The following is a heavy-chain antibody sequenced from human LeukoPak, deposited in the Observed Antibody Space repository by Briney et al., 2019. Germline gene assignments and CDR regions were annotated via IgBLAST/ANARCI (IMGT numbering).Heavy chain of an antibody. D-gene: IGHD2-21*01. CDR2: INPSGGDT. CDR3: ARGNGGEDY. Sequence: ASVKVSFKASGYTFTRYYMHWVRQAPGQGLERMGMINPSGGDTTYAQKLQGRVTMTRDTSTSTVYMELSSLRSEDTAVYYCARGNGGEDYWGQGTLVTVSS. CDR1: GYTFTRYY. V-gene: IGHV1-46*01. J-gene: IGHJ4*02.